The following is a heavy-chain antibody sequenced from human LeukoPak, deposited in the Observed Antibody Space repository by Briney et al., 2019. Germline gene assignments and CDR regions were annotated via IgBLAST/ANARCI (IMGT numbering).Heavy chain of an antibody. V-gene: IGHV3-30*03. J-gene: IGHJ4*02. Sequence: GKSLRLSCAASGFSFGSYGIHWVRQAPGKGLEWVAVISHEGSQTYYADSVRGRFTISRDNSKNMVYLQMNSLRAEDTAVYYCARAGYNWNDVVSTVPYYWGQGTLVTVSS. CDR2: ISHEGSQT. CDR1: GFSFGSYG. CDR3: ARAGYNWNDVVSTVPYY. D-gene: IGHD1-20*01.